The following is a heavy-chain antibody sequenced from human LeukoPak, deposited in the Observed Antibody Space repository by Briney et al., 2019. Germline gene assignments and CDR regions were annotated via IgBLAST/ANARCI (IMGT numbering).Heavy chain of an antibody. D-gene: IGHD3-22*01. J-gene: IGHJ1*01. CDR3: ARGYYDSSDFEYFQH. CDR1: GYTFTGYY. V-gene: IGHV1-2*02. CDR2: INPNSGGT. Sequence: GASVKVSCKASGYTFTGYYMHWVRQAPGQGLEWMGWINPNSGGTNYAQKFQGRVTMTRDTSISTAYMELSRLRSDDTAGFFCARGYYDSSDFEYFQHWGQGTLVTVSS.